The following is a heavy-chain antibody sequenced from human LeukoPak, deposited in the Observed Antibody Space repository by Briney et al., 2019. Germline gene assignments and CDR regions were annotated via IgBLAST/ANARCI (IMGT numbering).Heavy chain of an antibody. D-gene: IGHD5-24*01. CDR1: GGSISSHY. CDR2: IYYSGST. CDR3: ARGGGWLPDY. J-gene: IGHJ4*02. V-gene: IGHV4-59*11. Sequence: SETLSLTCTVSGGSISSHYRSWIRQPPGKGLEWIGNIYYSGSTNYNPSLKSRVTISLDTSKNQFSLKLNSVTAADTAVYYCARGGGWLPDYWGQGTLVTVSS.